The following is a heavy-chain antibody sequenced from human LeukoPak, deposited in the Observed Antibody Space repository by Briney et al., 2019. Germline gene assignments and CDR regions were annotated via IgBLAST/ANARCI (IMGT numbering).Heavy chain of an antibody. CDR2: ISGSGTNT. CDR3: AKDRGGAYV. J-gene: IGHJ4*02. Sequence: PGGSLRLSCAGSGFSFSTYAMSWARQAPGKGREWVSTISGSGTNTYYADSVKGRFTIFRDNSKNTLYLQMNGLRAEDTAVYYCAKDRGGAYVWGQGTLVTVSS. CDR1: GFSFSTYA. V-gene: IGHV3-23*01. D-gene: IGHD4-17*01.